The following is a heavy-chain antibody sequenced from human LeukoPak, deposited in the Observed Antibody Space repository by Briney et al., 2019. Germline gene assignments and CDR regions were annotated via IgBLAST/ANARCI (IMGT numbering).Heavy chain of an antibody. CDR3: ARISGARTAIYAEDFQH. D-gene: IGHD2-21*02. CDR2: INAGNGNT. CDR1: GYTFTSYA. V-gene: IGHV1-3*01. J-gene: IGHJ1*01. Sequence: ASVTVSCKASGYTFTSYAMHWVRQAPGQRLEWMGWINAGNGNTKYSQKFPGRVPITRDTSASTAYMELSSLRSEDTAGYYSARISGARTAIYAEDFQHWGQGTLVTVSS.